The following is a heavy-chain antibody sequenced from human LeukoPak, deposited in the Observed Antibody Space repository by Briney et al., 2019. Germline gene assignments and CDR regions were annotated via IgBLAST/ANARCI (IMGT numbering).Heavy chain of an antibody. J-gene: IGHJ4*02. V-gene: IGHV4-38-2*02. CDR1: GYSISSGYY. Sequence: SETLSLTCTVSGYSISSGYYWGWIRQPPGKGLEWIGSIYHSGSTYYNPSLKSRVTISVDTSKNQFSLKLSSVTAADTAVYYCARVSVTDYDSSGYNPWGEFDYWGQGTLVTVSS. D-gene: IGHD3-22*01. CDR2: IYHSGST. CDR3: ARVSVTDYDSSGYNPWGEFDY.